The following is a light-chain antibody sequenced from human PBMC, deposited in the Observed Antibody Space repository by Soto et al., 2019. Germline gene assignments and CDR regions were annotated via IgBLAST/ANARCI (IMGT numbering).Light chain of an antibody. CDR2: DVT. J-gene: IGLJ1*01. CDR3: CSYVGSYTSYV. CDR1: SSDVGTYNF. Sequence: QSALTQPRSVSGSPGQSVTISCTGTSSDVGTYNFVSWYQQHPGKAPKFMIYDVTKRPSGVPDRFSGSKSGNTASLTISGLQTEDDADYYCCSYVGSYTSYVFGTGTKVNVL. V-gene: IGLV2-11*01.